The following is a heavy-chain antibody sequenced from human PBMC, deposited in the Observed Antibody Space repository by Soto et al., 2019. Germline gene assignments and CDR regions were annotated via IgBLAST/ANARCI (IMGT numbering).Heavy chain of an antibody. J-gene: IGHJ4*02. Sequence: PGGSLRLSCAASGFTFSSYAMHWVRQAPGKGLEWVAVISYDGSNKYYADSVKGRFTISRDNSRNTPYLQMNSLRAEDTTVYYCARDREYSSSWVPGYWGQGTLVTVSS. D-gene: IGHD6-6*01. V-gene: IGHV3-30-3*01. CDR3: ARDREYSSSWVPGY. CDR2: ISYDGSNK. CDR1: GFTFSSYA.